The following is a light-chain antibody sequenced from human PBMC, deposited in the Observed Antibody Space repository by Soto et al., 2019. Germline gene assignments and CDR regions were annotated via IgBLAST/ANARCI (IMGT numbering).Light chain of an antibody. Sequence: SYELTQPPSVSVSPGQTASITCSGEKLGDKYACWYQQKPGQSPVLVIYQDSKRPSGIPERFSGSNSGNTATLTISGTQAMDEADYYCQAWDSSTPNYVFGTGTKVTVL. V-gene: IGLV3-1*01. CDR3: QAWDSSTPNYV. CDR1: KLGDKY. J-gene: IGLJ1*01. CDR2: QDS.